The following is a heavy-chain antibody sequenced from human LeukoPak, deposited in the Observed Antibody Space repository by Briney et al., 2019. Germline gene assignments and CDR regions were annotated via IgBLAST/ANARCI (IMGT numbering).Heavy chain of an antibody. CDR2: IYYSGST. CDR1: GGSLSSSSYY. D-gene: IGHD3-10*01. V-gene: IGHV4-39*07. CDR3: ARGDYYGSGLYYYYFMDV. J-gene: IGHJ6*03. Sequence: PSETLSLTCTVSGGSLSSSSYYWGWIRQPPGKGLEWIGSIYYSGSTYYNPSLKSRVTISVDTSKNQFSLKLSSVTAADTAVYYCARGDYYGSGLYYYYFMDVWGKGTTVTVSS.